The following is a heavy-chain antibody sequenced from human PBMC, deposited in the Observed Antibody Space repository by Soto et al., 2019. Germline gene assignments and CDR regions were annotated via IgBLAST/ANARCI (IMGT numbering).Heavy chain of an antibody. V-gene: IGHV3-33*01. CDR1: GFTFSNYG. CDR3: ARDDIPGRAVAIYGMDV. CDR2: IWYDGSNK. J-gene: IGHJ6*02. Sequence: PGGSLRLSCAASGFTFSNYGMHWVRQAPGKGLEWVAVIWYDGSNKYYADPVKGRFTISRDNSKNTLCLQTNSLRAEDTAVYYCARDDIPGRAVAIYGMDVWGQGTTVTVSS. D-gene: IGHD6-19*01.